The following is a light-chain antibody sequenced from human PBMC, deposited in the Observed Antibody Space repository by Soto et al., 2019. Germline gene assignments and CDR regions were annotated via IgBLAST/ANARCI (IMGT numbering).Light chain of an antibody. V-gene: IGKV3-20*01. Sequence: EIVFTQSPGALSLSPGERATLSCRASQSVSNNYLAWYQQKPGQPPRLLISGSSIRATGIPKRFSGSASGTNFTLTISSLEPEDFAAFYCQQYGSSPFTFGPGTKVDI. CDR3: QQYGSSPFT. CDR1: QSVSNNY. CDR2: GSS. J-gene: IGKJ3*01.